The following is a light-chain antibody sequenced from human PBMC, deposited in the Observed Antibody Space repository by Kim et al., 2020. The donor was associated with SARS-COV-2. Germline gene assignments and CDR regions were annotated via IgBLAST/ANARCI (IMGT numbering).Light chain of an antibody. V-gene: IGKV3-20*01. J-gene: IGKJ4*01. CDR3: HQYGTSPFT. CDR2: GAS. Sequence: LSPGERAARSCRASQRVSSNSLAWFQQTPGQAPRLLISGASFRATGIPDRFSGSGSGTDFTLTISRLEPEDFAVYYCHQYGTSPFTFGGGPRLISN. CDR1: QRVSSNS.